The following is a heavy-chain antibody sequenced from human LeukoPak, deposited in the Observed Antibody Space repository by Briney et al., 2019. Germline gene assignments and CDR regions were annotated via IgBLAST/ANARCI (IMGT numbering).Heavy chain of an antibody. CDR1: GFTFTDYY. J-gene: IGHJ4*02. V-gene: IGHV1-2*06. CDR3: AREGSSSGHFDY. Sequence: ASVKVSCKASGFTFTDYYMHWVQQAPGQGLEWMGRINPNSGGTNHAQKFQGRVTMTRDTSISTAYMELSSLRSDDTAMYYCAREGSSSGHFDYWGQGTLVTVSS. CDR2: INPNSGGT. D-gene: IGHD3-22*01.